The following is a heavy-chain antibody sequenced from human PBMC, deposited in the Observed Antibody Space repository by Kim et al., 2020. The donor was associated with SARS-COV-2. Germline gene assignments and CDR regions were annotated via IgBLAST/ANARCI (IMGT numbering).Heavy chain of an antibody. Sequence: SETLSLTCTVSGGSISSSSYYWGWIRQPPGKGLEWIGSIYYSGSTYYNPSLKSRVTISVDTSKNQFSLKLSSVTAADTAVYYCATLSIFDYGDYYFDYWGQGTLVTVSS. CDR1: GGSISSSSYY. CDR2: IYYSGST. D-gene: IGHD4-17*01. V-gene: IGHV4-39*01. J-gene: IGHJ4*02. CDR3: ATLSIFDYGDYYFDY.